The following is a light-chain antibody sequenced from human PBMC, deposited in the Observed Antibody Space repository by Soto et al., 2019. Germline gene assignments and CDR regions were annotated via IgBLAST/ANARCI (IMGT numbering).Light chain of an antibody. CDR2: DAS. J-gene: IGKJ1*01. CDR1: QSISSW. CDR3: QEYTTYSRP. V-gene: IGKV1-5*01. Sequence: DIQMTQSPSSLSASVGDRVTITCRASQSISSWLAWYQQKPGKAPKVLIYDASTLESGVPTRFSGGGSGTEFTLTVTSLQPDDFATYYCQEYTTYSRPFGQGTKVEVK.